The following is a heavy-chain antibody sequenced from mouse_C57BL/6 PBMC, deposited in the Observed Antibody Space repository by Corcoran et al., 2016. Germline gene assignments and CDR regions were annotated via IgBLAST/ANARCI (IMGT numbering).Heavy chain of an antibody. CDR1: GYTFTDYY. CDR2: INPYNGGT. CDR3: ASSDYYGSSYRYFDV. Sequence: EVQLQQSGPVLVKPGASVKMSCKASGYTFTDYYMNWVKQSHGKSLEWIGVINPYNGGTSYNQKFKGKATLTVDKSSSTAYMELNSLTSEDAAVYYCASSDYYGSSYRYFDVWGTGTTVTVSS. J-gene: IGHJ1*03. D-gene: IGHD1-1*01. V-gene: IGHV1-19*01.